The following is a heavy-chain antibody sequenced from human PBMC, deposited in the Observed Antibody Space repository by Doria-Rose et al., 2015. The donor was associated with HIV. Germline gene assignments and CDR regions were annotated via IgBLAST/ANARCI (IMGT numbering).Heavy chain of an antibody. CDR1: W. V-gene: IGHV5-51*01. Sequence: WIGWARQMPGKGLECMGIIYPGDSATRYRPSFQGQVTMSVDKSNNTAYLQWSSLKASDSAMYYCARLKTAIDDYGDYTDKFYFDFWARERWSPSPQ. CDR3: ARLKTAIDDYGDYTDKFYFDF. CDR2: IYPGDSAT. J-gene: IGHJ4*02. D-gene: IGHD4-17*01.